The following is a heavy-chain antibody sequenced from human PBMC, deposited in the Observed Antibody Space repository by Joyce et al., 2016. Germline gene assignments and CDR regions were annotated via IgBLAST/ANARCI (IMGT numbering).Heavy chain of an antibody. J-gene: IGHJ5*02. V-gene: IGHV4-39*01. CDR2: VYYTGTT. CDR3: TNWVDP. Sequence: QLQLQESGPGLVKPSETLSLTCAVSGDSIISTDYYWGWVRQPPGKGLEWIASVYYTGTTYYYPSLRSRVTISVDTSSNQLSLEMTSVTAADTAVYYCTNWVDPWGQGTLVTVSS. CDR1: GDSIISTDYY.